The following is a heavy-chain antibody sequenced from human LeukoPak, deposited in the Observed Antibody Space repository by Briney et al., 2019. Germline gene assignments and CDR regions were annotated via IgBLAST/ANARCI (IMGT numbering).Heavy chain of an antibody. J-gene: IGHJ6*04. CDR2: ISPYNGNT. Sequence: ASVKVSCKASGYTFTNYGITWVRQIPGQGLAWMGWISPYNGNTNYAQKLQGRVTMTTDTSTSTAYMELRSLTSDDTAVYYCARGGVTSVVDVWGKGTTVTISS. V-gene: IGHV1-18*01. D-gene: IGHD4-23*01. CDR1: GYTFTNYG. CDR3: ARGGVTSVVDV.